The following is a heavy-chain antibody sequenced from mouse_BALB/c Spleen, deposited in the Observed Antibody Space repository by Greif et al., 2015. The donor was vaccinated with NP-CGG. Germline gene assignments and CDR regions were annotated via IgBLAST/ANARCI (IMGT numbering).Heavy chain of an antibody. J-gene: IGHJ3*01. CDR2: ISSGGSYT. Sequence: EVKLVESGGGLVKPGGSLKLSCAASGFTFSSYAMSWVRQTPEKRLEWVATISSGGSYTYYPDSVKGRSTISRDNAKNTLYLQMSSLRSEDTAMHYCARHFAYWGQGTLVTVSA. CDR3: ARHFAY. V-gene: IGHV5-9-3*01. CDR1: GFTFSSYA.